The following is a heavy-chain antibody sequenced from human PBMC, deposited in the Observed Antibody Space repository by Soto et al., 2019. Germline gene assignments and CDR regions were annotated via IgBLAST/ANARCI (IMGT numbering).Heavy chain of an antibody. V-gene: IGHV4-39*01. CDR3: ARQRTTVVTQAYFDH. CDR2: IYYSGRT. Sequence: LSLTCIVSGESISSSSYDWGWIRQPPGKGLEWIGSIYYSGRTYYNPSFKSRVTISIDTSKNQFSLKLSSVTATDTAVYYCARQRTTVVTQAYFDHWGQGALVSVSS. CDR1: GESISSSSYD. D-gene: IGHD2-21*02. J-gene: IGHJ4*02.